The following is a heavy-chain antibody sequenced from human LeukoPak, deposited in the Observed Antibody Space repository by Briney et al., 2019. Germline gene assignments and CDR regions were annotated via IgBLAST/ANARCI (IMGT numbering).Heavy chain of an antibody. D-gene: IGHD3-16*02. Sequence: ASVTVSCTASTYISSDFGISWVRLAPGGGREWMGWVSGYNGQTNYEHKFYGRVTMTMETSTNTASMELRGLRSDDTAIYYCARVYLYTTGWSAAYYYFMDVWGKGTTVIVSS. CDR2: VSGYNGQT. CDR1: TYISSDFG. CDR3: ARVYLYTTGWSAAYYYFMDV. J-gene: IGHJ6*03. V-gene: IGHV1-18*01.